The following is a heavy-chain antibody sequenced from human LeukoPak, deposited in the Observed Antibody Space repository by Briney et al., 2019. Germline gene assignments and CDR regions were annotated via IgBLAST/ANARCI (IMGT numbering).Heavy chain of an antibody. CDR2: INHSGST. D-gene: IGHD1-1*01. Sequence: SETLSLTCAVYGGSFSGYYWSWICQPPGKGLEWIGEINHSGSTNYNPSLKSRVTISVDTSKNQFSLKLSSVTAADTAVYYCARGTGTTMGIDYWGQGTLVTVSS. J-gene: IGHJ4*02. CDR1: GGSFSGYY. CDR3: ARGTGTTMGIDY. V-gene: IGHV4-34*01.